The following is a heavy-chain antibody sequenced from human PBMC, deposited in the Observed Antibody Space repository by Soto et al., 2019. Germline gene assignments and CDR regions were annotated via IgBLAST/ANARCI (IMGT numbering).Heavy chain of an antibody. CDR3: AKDFGAWSDS. J-gene: IGHJ5*02. D-gene: IGHD6-19*01. Sequence: QVHLVESGGGVVQPGRSLTISCVGSGFAFSTYGMPWVRQAPAKGLEWVALISYDGTDKYYADSVKGRFSISRDNSKETLSLQMDSLRPEDTAVYYCAKDFGAWSDSWGQGTLVNVSS. V-gene: IGHV3-30*18. CDR2: ISYDGTDK. CDR1: GFAFSTYG.